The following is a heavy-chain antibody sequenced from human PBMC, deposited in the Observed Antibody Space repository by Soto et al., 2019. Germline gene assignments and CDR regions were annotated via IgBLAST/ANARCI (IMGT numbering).Heavy chain of an antibody. D-gene: IGHD5-18*01. CDR1: GGTFSSYA. Sequence: GASVKVSCKASGGTFSSYAISWARQAPGQGLEWMGGIIPIFGTANYAQKFQGRVTITADKSTSTAYMELSSLRSEDTAVYYCARVGYSYGLYWFDPWGQGTLVTVSS. J-gene: IGHJ5*02. CDR2: IIPIFGTA. CDR3: ARVGYSYGLYWFDP. V-gene: IGHV1-69*06.